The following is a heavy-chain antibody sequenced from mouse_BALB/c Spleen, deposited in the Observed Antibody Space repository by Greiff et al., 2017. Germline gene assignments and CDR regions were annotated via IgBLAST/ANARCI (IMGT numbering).Heavy chain of an antibody. J-gene: IGHJ4*01. V-gene: IGHV1S56*01. D-gene: IGHD4-1*01. CDR2: IYPGDGST. Sequence: QVQLQQSGPELVKPGASVKMSCKASGYTFTSYYIHWVKQRPGQGLEWIGWIYPGDGSTKYNEKFKGKTTLTADKSSSTAYMLLSSLTSEDSAIYFCARGTGTYAMDYWGQGTSVTVSS. CDR1: GYTFTSYY. CDR3: ARGTGTYAMDY.